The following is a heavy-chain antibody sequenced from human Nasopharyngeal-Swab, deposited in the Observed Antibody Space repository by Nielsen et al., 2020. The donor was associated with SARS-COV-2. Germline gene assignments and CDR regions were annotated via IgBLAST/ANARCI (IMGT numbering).Heavy chain of an antibody. V-gene: IGHV3-48*02. Sequence: LSLTCAASGITFSSYSMDWVRQAPGKGLEWVSYITSSSSTRYYADSVKGRFTVSRDNAKNSLYLQMSSLRDEDTAVYYCVREFEATGATYLDYWGLGTLVTVSS. CDR1: GITFSSYS. CDR2: ITSSSSTR. J-gene: IGHJ4*02. D-gene: IGHD1-26*01. CDR3: VREFEATGATYLDY.